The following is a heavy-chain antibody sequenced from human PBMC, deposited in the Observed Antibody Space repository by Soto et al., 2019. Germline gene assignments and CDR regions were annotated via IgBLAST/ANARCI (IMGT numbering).Heavy chain of an antibody. Sequence: GGSLRLSCAASGFTFSGSAMHWVRQASRKGLEWVGRIRSKANSYATAYAASVKGRFTISRDDSKNTAYLQMNSLKTEDTAVYYCTSSGFTTQAYYWGQGTLVTVSS. CDR1: GFTFSGSA. CDR3: TSSGFTTQAYY. CDR2: IRSKANSYAT. D-gene: IGHD3-22*01. J-gene: IGHJ4*02. V-gene: IGHV3-73*01.